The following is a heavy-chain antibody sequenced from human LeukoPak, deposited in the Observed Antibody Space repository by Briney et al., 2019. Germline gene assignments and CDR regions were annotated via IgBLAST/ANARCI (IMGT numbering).Heavy chain of an antibody. Sequence: GGSLRLSCGGSGFTFSNYWMGWVRQAPGKGLQWVANIKTDGSEKYYVDSVKGRFTISRDNAKNSLYLQMNSLRAEDTAVYYCATYSSLNRREFQYWGQGTLLTVSS. CDR1: GFTFSNYW. J-gene: IGHJ1*01. D-gene: IGHD3-22*01. CDR3: ATYSSLNRREFQY. CDR2: IKTDGSEK. V-gene: IGHV3-7*01.